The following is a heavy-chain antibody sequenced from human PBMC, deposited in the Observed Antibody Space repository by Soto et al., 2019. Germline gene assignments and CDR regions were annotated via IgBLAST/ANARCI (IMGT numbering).Heavy chain of an antibody. D-gene: IGHD6-13*01. CDR3: VKDKVAAAGFDY. Sequence: QVHLVESGGGVVQPGRSLRLSCATSGFTFSNNGMHWVRQAPGKGLEWMGVISYEGSEKYYAGSVKGRFTISRDNSKNTLYRKMDTLRAEDTAIYYCVKDKVAAAGFDYWGQGILVTVSS. J-gene: IGHJ4*02. CDR1: GFTFSNNG. CDR2: ISYEGSEK. V-gene: IGHV3-30*18.